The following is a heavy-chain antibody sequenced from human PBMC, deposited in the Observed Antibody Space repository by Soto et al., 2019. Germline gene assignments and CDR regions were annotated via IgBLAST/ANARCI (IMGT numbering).Heavy chain of an antibody. CDR3: ARAAMVTGYYYGMDV. V-gene: IGHV1-2*02. CDR2: INPNSGGT. CDR1: GYTFTGYY. D-gene: IGHD5-18*01. Sequence: ASVKVSCKASGYTFTGYYMHWVRQAPGQGLEWMGWINPNSGGTNYAQKFQGRVTMTRDTSISTAYMELSRLRSDDTAVYYCARAAMVTGYYYGMDVWGQGTTVTVSS. J-gene: IGHJ6*02.